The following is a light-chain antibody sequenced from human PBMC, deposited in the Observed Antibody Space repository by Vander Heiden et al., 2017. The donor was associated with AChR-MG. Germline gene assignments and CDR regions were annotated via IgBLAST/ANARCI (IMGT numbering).Light chain of an antibody. Sequence: ELVLTKSPGTLSLSPGERATPSRRASQSVSSSYLAWYQQKPGQAPRLLIYGASSRATGIPDRFSGSGSGTDFTLTISRLEPEDFAVYYCQQYATFGQGTKVEIK. CDR2: GAS. CDR1: QSVSSSY. J-gene: IGKJ1*01. V-gene: IGKV3-20*01. CDR3: QQYAT.